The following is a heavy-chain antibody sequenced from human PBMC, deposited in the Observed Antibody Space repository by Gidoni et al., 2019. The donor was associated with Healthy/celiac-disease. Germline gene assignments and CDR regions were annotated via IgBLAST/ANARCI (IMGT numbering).Heavy chain of an antibody. Sequence: EVQLLESGGGLVQPGGSPRLSCTASGFHFRSYAMGWFRQAPGKGLEWVSAISGSGGSTYYADSVKGRFTISRDNSKNTLYLQMNSLRAEDTAVYYCAKDTYDILTGSDWFDPWGQGTLVTVSS. CDR1: GFHFRSYA. J-gene: IGHJ5*02. V-gene: IGHV3-23*01. CDR3: AKDTYDILTGSDWFDP. CDR2: ISGSGGST. D-gene: IGHD3-9*01.